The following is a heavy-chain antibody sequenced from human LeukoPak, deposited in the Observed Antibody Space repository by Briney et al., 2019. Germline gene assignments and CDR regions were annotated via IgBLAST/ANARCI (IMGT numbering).Heavy chain of an antibody. CDR1: GYTFTSYG. V-gene: IGHV1-2*02. D-gene: IGHD5-12*01. CDR2: INPNSGGT. J-gene: IGHJ5*02. Sequence: ASVKVSCKASGYTFTSYGISWVRQAPGQGLEWMGWINPNSGGTNYAQKFQGRVTMTRDTSISTAYMELSRLRSDDTAVYYCASEASPDSGYDTRFDPWGQGTLVTVSS. CDR3: ASEASPDSGYDTRFDP.